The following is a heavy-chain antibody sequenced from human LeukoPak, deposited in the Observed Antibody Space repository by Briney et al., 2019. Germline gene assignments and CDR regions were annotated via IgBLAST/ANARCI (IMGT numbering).Heavy chain of an antibody. J-gene: IGHJ4*02. V-gene: IGHV3-30*14. Sequence: GRSLRLSCAASGFTFSSYAMHWVRQAPGKGLEWVAVISYDGSNKYYADSVKGRFTISRDNSKNTLYLQMNSLRAGDTAVYYCARGPSGYHNTGGQGTLVTVSS. D-gene: IGHD5-12*01. CDR1: GFTFSSYA. CDR2: ISYDGSNK. CDR3: ARGPSGYHNT.